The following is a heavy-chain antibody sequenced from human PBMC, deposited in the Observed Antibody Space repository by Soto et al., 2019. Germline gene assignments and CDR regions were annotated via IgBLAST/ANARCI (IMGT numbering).Heavy chain of an antibody. CDR1: GFIFTNFW. CDR2: IDTSGSST. CDR3: AKDSWYFDL. J-gene: IGHJ4*02. D-gene: IGHD6-13*01. Sequence: GESLKISCEASGFIFTNFWMHWVRQVPGKGLVWVSRIDTSGSSTSYADSVKGRFTISRDNAKNTVSLQMNSLRAEDTGVYYCAKDSWYFDLWSQGSLVTISS. V-gene: IGHV3-74*01.